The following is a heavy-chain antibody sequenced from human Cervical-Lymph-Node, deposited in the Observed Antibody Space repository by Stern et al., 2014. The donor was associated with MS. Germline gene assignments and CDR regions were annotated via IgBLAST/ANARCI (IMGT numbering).Heavy chain of an antibody. J-gene: IGHJ3*01. CDR3: ARAIFGVNTAAMAPDAFDS. CDR2: IYTDGST. D-gene: IGHD3-3*01. Sequence: VQLVQSGGGLIQPGGSLRLSCAAPGFTVSKNYMSWVRQAPGKGLEWVSLIYTDGSTYYAGSGKGRFTISRDSSKNMLFLQMNSLRAEDTAMYYCARAIFGVNTAAMAPDAFDSWGQGTMVTVSS. CDR1: GFTVSKNY. V-gene: IGHV3-53*01.